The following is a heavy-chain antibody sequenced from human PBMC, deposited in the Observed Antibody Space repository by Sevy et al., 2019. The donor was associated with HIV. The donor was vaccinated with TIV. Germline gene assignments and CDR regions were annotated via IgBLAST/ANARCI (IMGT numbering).Heavy chain of an antibody. CDR2: ISGKGGST. D-gene: IGHD2-2*01. CDR1: GFTFSGYA. Sequence: GGSLRLSCAASGFTFSGYAMSWVRQAPGKGLEWVSAISGKGGSTHYADSVEGRFTISRDNSKNTLYLQMNNLRADDTAVYYWAKTINSGGGVVPAANYYYYGMDVWGQGTTVTVSS. CDR3: AKTINSGGGVVPAANYYYYGMDV. V-gene: IGHV3-23*01. J-gene: IGHJ6*02.